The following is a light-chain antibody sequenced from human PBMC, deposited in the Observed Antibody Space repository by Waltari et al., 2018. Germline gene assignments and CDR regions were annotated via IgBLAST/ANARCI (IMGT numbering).Light chain of an antibody. Sequence: QSALTQPASVSGSPGQSITLSCTGTSSDVGNYNVFSWYQQYPGKAPKFIIYEVIEGPSGVSNRFSGSKSGNTASLTISGLQAEDEADYYCCSYAGGTTYVFGTGTKVTVL. V-gene: IGLV2-23*02. CDR2: EVI. CDR1: SSDVGNYNV. CDR3: CSYAGGTTYV. J-gene: IGLJ1*01.